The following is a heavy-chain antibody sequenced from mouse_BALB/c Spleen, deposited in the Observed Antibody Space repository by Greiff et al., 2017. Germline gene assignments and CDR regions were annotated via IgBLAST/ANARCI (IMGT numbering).Heavy chain of an antibody. J-gene: IGHJ2*01. CDR2: ISNGGGST. V-gene: IGHV5-12-2*01. Sequence: DVKLVESGGGLVQPGGSLKLSCAASGFTFSSYTMSWVRQTPEKRLEWVAYISNGGGSTYYPDTVKGRFTIYRDNAKNTLYLQMSSLKSEDTAMYYCARHRGGREGDYFDYWGQGTTLTVSS. CDR3: ARHRGGREGDYFDY. CDR1: GFTFSSYT.